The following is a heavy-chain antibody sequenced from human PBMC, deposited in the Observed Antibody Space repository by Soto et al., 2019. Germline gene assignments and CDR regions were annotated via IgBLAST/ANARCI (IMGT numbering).Heavy chain of an antibody. CDR1: GFTFSDYY. CDR3: GRYSSFWYFPY. V-gene: IGHV3-11*06. D-gene: IGHD3-22*01. CDR2: ISSNSTYT. Sequence: PGGSLRLSCVASGFTFSDYYMSWIRQAPGKGLEWVAYISSNSTYTNYADSVKGRFTISRDNAKNSLDLQMNSLRAEDTAVYYCGRYSSFWYFPYWGQGTLVTVSS. J-gene: IGHJ4*02.